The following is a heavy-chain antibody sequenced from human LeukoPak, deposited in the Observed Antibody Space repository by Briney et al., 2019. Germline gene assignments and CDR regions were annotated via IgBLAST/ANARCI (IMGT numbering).Heavy chain of an antibody. D-gene: IGHD5-12*01. Sequence: PGGSLRLSCAASGFTFSSYAMHWVRQAPGKGLEWVAVISYDGSNKYYADSVKGRFTISRDNSKNTLYLQMNSLRAGDTAVYYCARDFRRVDIAATIGYYFDYWGQGTLVTVSS. V-gene: IGHV3-30-3*01. CDR1: GFTFSSYA. CDR2: ISYDGSNK. CDR3: ARDFRRVDIAATIGYYFDY. J-gene: IGHJ4*02.